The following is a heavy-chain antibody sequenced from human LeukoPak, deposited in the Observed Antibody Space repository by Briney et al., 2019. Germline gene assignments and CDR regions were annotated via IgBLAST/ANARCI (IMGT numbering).Heavy chain of an antibody. CDR2: IVVGSGNT. D-gene: IGHD1-26*01. J-gene: IGHJ6*02. CDR1: GFTFTSSA. Sequence: SVKVSCRASGFTFTSSAMQWVRQARGQRLEWIGWIVVGSGNTNYAQKFQERVTITRDMSTSTAYMELSSLRSEDTAVYYCAADLTPWELLRPDYYYGMDVWGQGTTVTVSS. V-gene: IGHV1-58*02. CDR3: AADLTPWELLRPDYYYGMDV.